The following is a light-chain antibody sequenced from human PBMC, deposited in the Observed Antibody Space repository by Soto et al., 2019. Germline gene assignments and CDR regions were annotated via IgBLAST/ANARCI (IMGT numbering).Light chain of an antibody. CDR2: NTS. J-gene: IGKJ3*01. CDR3: QQRRNWVS. CDR1: QSVDTY. Sequence: LTQSPAILSLSPGERATLSCTASQSVDTYIAWYQQSPGQPPRLFIHNTSHRASGVPARFRGSGSGTDFTLTITSLEPEDFAVYFYQQRRNWVSFGPGTRL. V-gene: IGKV3-11*01.